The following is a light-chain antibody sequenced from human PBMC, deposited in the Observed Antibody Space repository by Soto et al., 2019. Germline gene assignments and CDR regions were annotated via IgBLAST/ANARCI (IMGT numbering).Light chain of an antibody. CDR3: QTWDTGIVV. Sequence: QPVLTQSPSASASLGASVKLTCTLSSGHSSYAIAWHQQQPEKGPRYLMNLNSDGSHSKGDGIPDRFSGSSSGAGRYLTISSLQSEDEADYYCQTWDTGIVVFGGGTKLTVL. J-gene: IGLJ2*01. CDR2: LNSDGSH. CDR1: SGHSSYA. V-gene: IGLV4-69*01.